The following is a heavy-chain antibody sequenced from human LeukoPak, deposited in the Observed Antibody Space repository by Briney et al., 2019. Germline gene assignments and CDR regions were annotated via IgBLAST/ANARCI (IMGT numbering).Heavy chain of an antibody. D-gene: IGHD5-24*01. V-gene: IGHV3-48*01. CDR2: ISSSSSTI. CDR3: ARDLRDGIDY. Sequence: GGSLRLSCAASGFTFSSYSMNWVRQAPGKGLEWVSYISSSSSTIYYADSVKGRFTISRGNAKNSLYLQMNSLRAEDTAVYYCARDLRDGIDYWGQGTLVTVSS. CDR1: GFTFSSYS. J-gene: IGHJ4*02.